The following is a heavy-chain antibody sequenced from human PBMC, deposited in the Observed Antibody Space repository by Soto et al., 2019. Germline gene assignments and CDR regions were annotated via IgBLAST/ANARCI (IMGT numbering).Heavy chain of an antibody. Sequence: EVQLLESGGGLVQPGGSLRLSCAASGFTFNNYAMAWVRQAPGKGLEWVSAITESGDDTYYIDSVKGRFTISRENSKSTLYLQMNSLRAEDTAIYYCAKLGSSSWSPHYYFDYWGQGTLVTVSS. D-gene: IGHD2-2*01. CDR2: ITESGDDT. J-gene: IGHJ4*02. CDR1: GFTFNNYA. CDR3: AKLGSSSWSPHYYFDY. V-gene: IGHV3-23*01.